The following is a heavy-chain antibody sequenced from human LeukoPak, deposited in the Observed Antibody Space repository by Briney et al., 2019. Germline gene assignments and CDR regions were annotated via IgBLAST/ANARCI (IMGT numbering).Heavy chain of an antibody. D-gene: IGHD3-3*01. CDR2: INSDGGT. V-gene: IGHV3-74*01. Sequence: PGGSLRLSCAASGFTFSSYWMHWVRQALGKELVWVSRINSDGGTNYADSVKGRFTISRDNAKNTLYLQMSSLRAEDTAVYYCGRDFWSGLDYWGQGTLVTVSS. CDR3: GRDFWSGLDY. CDR1: GFTFSSYW. J-gene: IGHJ4*02.